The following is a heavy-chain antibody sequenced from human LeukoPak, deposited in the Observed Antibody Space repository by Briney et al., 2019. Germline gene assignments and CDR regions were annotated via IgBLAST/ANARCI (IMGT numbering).Heavy chain of an antibody. D-gene: IGHD6-13*01. V-gene: IGHV1-2*02. CDR3: ARVQYSSSWYLGY. CDR1: GYTFTGYY. CDR2: INPNSGGT. J-gene: IGHJ4*02. Sequence: ASVKVSCKASGYTFTGYYMHWVRQAPGQGLEWMGWINPNSGGTNYAQKFQGRVTMTRDMSTSTVYMELSSLRSEDTAVYYCARVQYSSSWYLGYWGQGTLVTVSS.